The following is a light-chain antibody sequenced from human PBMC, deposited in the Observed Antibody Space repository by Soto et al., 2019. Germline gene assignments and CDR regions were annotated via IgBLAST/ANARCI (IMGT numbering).Light chain of an antibody. J-gene: IGKJ5*01. CDR1: QTISTW. V-gene: IGKV1-5*01. Sequence: DIQVTQSHPTLSASVGDIVTISCRASQTISTWMALYQQKPGKAPKLLVYDASTLQSGVASRFSGSGSGTEFTLTISSLQPEDFATYYCQQLNSYLSIAFGQGTRLETK. CDR3: QQLNSYLSIA. CDR2: DAS.